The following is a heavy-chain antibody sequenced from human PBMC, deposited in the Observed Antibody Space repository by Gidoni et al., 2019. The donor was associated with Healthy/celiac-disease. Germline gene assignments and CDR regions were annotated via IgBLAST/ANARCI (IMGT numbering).Heavy chain of an antibody. D-gene: IGHD6-6*01. CDR2: IYHSGST. Sequence: QVQLQESSPGLVKPSETLSLTCAVSGYSISSGYYWGWIRQPPGKGLEWIGSIYHSGSTYYNPSLKSRGTISVDTSKNQFSLKLSSVTAADTAVYYCARGALIAARPDFDYWGQGTLVTVSS. V-gene: IGHV4-38-2*01. J-gene: IGHJ4*02. CDR1: GYSISSGYY. CDR3: ARGALIAARPDFDY.